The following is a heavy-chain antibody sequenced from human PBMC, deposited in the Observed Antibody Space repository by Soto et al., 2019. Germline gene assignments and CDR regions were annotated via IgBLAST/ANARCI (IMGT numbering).Heavy chain of an antibody. D-gene: IGHD5-18*01. CDR2: TYYRSKWYN. CDR3: ARTPRGYSYGYYYYGMDV. J-gene: IGHJ6*02. Sequence: SETLSLTCAISGDSVSSNSAAWNWIRQSPSRGLEWLGRTYYRSKWYNDYAVSVKSRITINPDTSKNQFSLQLNSVTPEDTAVYYCARTPRGYSYGYYYYGMDVWGQGTTVTVSS. V-gene: IGHV6-1*01. CDR1: GDSVSSNSAA.